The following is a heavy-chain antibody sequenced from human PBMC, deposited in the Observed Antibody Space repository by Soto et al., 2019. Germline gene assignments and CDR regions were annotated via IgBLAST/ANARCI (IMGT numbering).Heavy chain of an antibody. CDR2: ISYDGRNT. CDR1: GFTFGGYG. V-gene: IGHV3-33*01. Sequence: GGSLRLSCAASGFTFGGYGMHWVRQAPGKGLEWAAAISYDGRNTYYADSVQGRFAISRDNSKNTMYLQMNSLRVEDTAVYYCSRAKWHDGSGRVREFDYWGQGALVTVSS. J-gene: IGHJ4*02. D-gene: IGHD3-10*01. CDR3: SRAKWHDGSGRVREFDY.